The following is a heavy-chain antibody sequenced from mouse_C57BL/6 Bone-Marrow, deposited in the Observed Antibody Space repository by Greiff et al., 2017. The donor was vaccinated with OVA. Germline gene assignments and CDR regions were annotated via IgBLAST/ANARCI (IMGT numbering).Heavy chain of an antibody. V-gene: IGHV1-58*01. CDR2: IYIGNGYT. J-gene: IGHJ1*03. Sequence: VQLQQSGAELVRPGSSVKMSCKTSGYTFTSYGINWVKQRPGQGLEWIGYIYIGNGYTEYNEKFKGKATLTSDTSSSTAYMQLSSLTSEDSAIYCCARDYYGSSYRGYWYFDVWGTGTTVTVSS. D-gene: IGHD1-1*01. CDR3: ARDYYGSSYRGYWYFDV. CDR1: GYTFTSYG.